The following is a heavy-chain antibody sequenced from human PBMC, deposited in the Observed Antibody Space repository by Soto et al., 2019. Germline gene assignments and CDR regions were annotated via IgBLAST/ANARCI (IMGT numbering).Heavy chain of an antibody. CDR1: GFTFSSYG. J-gene: IGHJ4*02. Sequence: QVQLVESGGGVVQPGRSLRLSCAASGFTFSSYGMHWVRLAPGKGLEWVAVILYDVSNKYYADSVKGRFTISRDNSKNKLCLQMNRLRAEDTAVYYCAKGGVDTAMAGLYYFDYWGQATLVTVSS. CDR2: ILYDVSNK. CDR3: AKGGVDTAMAGLYYFDY. V-gene: IGHV3-30*18. D-gene: IGHD5-18*01.